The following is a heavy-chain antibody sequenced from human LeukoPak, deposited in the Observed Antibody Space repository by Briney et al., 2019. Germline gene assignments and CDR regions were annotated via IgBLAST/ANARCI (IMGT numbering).Heavy chain of an antibody. CDR2: ISGSGGST. CDR3: ARRTNGYCSGGSCYRFFDY. V-gene: IGHV3-23*01. CDR1: GFIFSSYA. D-gene: IGHD2-15*01. Sequence: GGSLRLSCAASGFIFSSYAMSWVRQAPGKGLEWVSAISGSGGSTYYADSVKGRFTISRDNSKNTLYLQMNSLRAEDTAVYYCARRTNGYCSGGSCYRFFDYWGQGTLVTVSS. J-gene: IGHJ4*02.